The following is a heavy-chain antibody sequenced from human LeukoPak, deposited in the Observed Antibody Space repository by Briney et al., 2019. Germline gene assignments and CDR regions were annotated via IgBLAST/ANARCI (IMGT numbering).Heavy chain of an antibody. D-gene: IGHD4-17*01. Sequence: GGSLRLSCAASGFTVSSNYMSWVRQAPGKGLEWVSVIYSGGSTYYADSVKGRITISRDNSKNTLYLQMNSLRAEDTAVYYCARDPDYGAAFDIWGQGTMVTVSS. CDR1: GFTVSSNY. V-gene: IGHV3-53*01. CDR2: IYSGGST. J-gene: IGHJ3*02. CDR3: ARDPDYGAAFDI.